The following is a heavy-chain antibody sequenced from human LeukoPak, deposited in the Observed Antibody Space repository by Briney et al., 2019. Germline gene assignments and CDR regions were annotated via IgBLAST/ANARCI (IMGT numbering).Heavy chain of an antibody. J-gene: IGHJ3*02. V-gene: IGHV3-49*04. CDR2: IRSKAYGGTT. Sequence: GGSLRLSCTASAFTLGDYGMNCVRQAPGRGRECVGFIRSKAYGGTTEYAASVKDRFTISRDDSKSIAYLQMNSLKTEDTAVYYYTRWLQISYSSGWADAFDMWGQGTMVTVSS. D-gene: IGHD6-19*01. CDR1: AFTLGDYG. CDR3: TRWLQISYSSGWADAFDM.